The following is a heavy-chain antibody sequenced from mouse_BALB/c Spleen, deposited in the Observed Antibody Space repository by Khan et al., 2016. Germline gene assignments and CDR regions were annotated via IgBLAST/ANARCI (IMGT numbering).Heavy chain of an antibody. J-gene: IGHJ3*01. Sequence: EVKLLESGGGLVQPGGSLKLSCAASGFDVSRYWMSWVRQAPGKGLEWIGEINPDSSTINYTPSLKDKFIISRDNAKNTLYLQMSKVRSEDTVLYYCARLGNYGWVAYWGQGNLVTVSA. D-gene: IGHD2-1*01. V-gene: IGHV4-1*02. CDR2: INPDSSTI. CDR3: ARLGNYGWVAY. CDR1: GFDVSRYW.